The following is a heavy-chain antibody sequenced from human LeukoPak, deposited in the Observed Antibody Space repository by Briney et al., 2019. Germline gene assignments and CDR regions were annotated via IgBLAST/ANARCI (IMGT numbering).Heavy chain of an antibody. V-gene: IGHV3-21*01. CDR2: ISSSRSYI. CDR3: AREDGIQLWLLAYYYYGMDV. D-gene: IGHD5-18*01. J-gene: IGHJ6*02. CDR1: GFTFSSYS. Sequence: GGSLRLSCAASGFTFSSYSMNWVRQAPGKGLEWVSSISSSRSYIYYADSVKGRFTISRDNAKNSLYLQMNSLRAEDTAVYYCAREDGIQLWLLAYYYYGMDVWGQGTTVTVSS.